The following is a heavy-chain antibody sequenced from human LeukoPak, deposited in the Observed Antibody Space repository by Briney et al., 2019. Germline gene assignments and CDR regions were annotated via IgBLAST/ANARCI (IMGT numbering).Heavy chain of an antibody. J-gene: IGHJ3*02. CDR3: ARDGRGDGVPAENAFAI. CDR2: ISGSGSGT. Sequence: PGGSLRLSCEASGFTFSSYAMTWVRQAPGQGLEWVSTISGSGSGTYYADSVKGRFTISRGNSKNTLYLQINSLRAEDTAVYYCARDGRGDGVPAENAFAIWGQGTMVTVSS. D-gene: IGHD3-10*01. V-gene: IGHV3-23*01. CDR1: GFTFSSYA.